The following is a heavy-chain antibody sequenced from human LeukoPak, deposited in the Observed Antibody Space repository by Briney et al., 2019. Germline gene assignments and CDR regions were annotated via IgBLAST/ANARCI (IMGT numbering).Heavy chain of an antibody. CDR1: GASVDSYY. CDR3: AGNRDTLGDVNWFDP. CDR2: ISHIGST. Sequence: SETLSLTCSVSGASVDSYYWHWIRQSPAKGLEWVGCISHIGSTTYDPSLSNRVTRSLATSKNQVFLNLNSVTAADTAVYYCAGNRDTLGDVNWFDPWGQGTLVTVSS. D-gene: IGHD3-16*01. V-gene: IGHV4-59*02. J-gene: IGHJ5*02.